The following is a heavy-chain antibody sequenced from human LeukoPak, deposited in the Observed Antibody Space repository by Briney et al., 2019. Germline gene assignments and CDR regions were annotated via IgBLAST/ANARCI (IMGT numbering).Heavy chain of an antibody. J-gene: IGHJ4*02. CDR2: IYSGGST. D-gene: IGHD3-22*01. CDR1: GFTFRNYV. CDR3: AACYDSSGYYDY. Sequence: SGGSLRLSCAAFGFTFRNYVMSWVRQAPGKGLEWVSVIYSGGSTYYADSVKGRLTISRDNSKNTLYLEMNSLRAEDTAVYYCAACYDSSGYYDYWGQGTLVTVSS. V-gene: IGHV3-53*01.